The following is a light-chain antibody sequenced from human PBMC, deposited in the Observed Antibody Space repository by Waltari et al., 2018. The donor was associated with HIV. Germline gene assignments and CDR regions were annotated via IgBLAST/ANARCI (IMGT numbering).Light chain of an antibody. CDR3: SAWDDTLHVV. CDR2: RSH. J-gene: IGLJ3*02. Sequence: QSVLNQPPSVSGLPGQKVTISCSGSNSDIGTNTVTWYQEFPGRAPKLVAYRSHQRPSGVPYRFSGSKSGTSASLAINGVQAEDEATYYCSAWDDTLHVVFGGGTKLTVL. V-gene: IGLV1-44*01. CDR1: NSDIGTNT.